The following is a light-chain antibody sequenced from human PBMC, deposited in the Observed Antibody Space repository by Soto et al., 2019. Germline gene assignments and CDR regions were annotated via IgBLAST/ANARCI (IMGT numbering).Light chain of an antibody. CDR1: QSISSY. CDR2: KAS. CDR3: QHYNSYSEA. J-gene: IGKJ1*01. V-gene: IGKV1-5*03. Sequence: DLQMTQSPSSLSASVGDRVTITCRASQSISSYLNWYQQKPGKAPKLLIYKASTLKSGVPSRFSGSGSETEFTLTISSLQPDDFATYYCQHYNSYSEAFGQGTKVDIK.